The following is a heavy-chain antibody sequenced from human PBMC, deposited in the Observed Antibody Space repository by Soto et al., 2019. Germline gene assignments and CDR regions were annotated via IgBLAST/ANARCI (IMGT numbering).Heavy chain of an antibody. V-gene: IGHV3-74*01. CDR1: GFTFSSYW. J-gene: IGHJ4*02. CDR3: ARVGTHGYCSSTSCSYDY. CDR2: IANDGGST. D-gene: IGHD2-2*01. Sequence: GGSLRLSCAASGFTFSSYWMHWVRQAPGKGLVWVSRIANDGGSTIYADSVKGRFTISRDNAKNTLHLQMNSLRAEDTAVYYCARVGTHGYCSSTSCSYDYWGQGNLVTVSS.